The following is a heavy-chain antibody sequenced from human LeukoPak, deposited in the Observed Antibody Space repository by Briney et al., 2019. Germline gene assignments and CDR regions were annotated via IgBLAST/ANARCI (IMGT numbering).Heavy chain of an antibody. D-gene: IGHD6-13*01. Sequence: ASVKVSCKASGYTFTSYGISWVRQAPGQGLEWMGWISAYNGNTNYAQKLQGRVTMTTDTSTSTAYMELRSLRSDDTAVYYCARELAAAGRRGLYYYDGMDVWGQGTTVTVSS. CDR1: GYTFTSYG. V-gene: IGHV1-18*01. CDR2: ISAYNGNT. J-gene: IGHJ6*02. CDR3: ARELAAAGRRGLYYYDGMDV.